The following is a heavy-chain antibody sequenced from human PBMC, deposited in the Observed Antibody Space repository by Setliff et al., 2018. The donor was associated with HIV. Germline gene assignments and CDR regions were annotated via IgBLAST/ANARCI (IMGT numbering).Heavy chain of an antibody. CDR3: ARRTSGPAGVDY. J-gene: IGHJ4*02. CDR1: GFSFRDFG. CDR2: IWYDGTKI. D-gene: IGHD2-2*01. V-gene: IGHV3-30*02. Sequence: PGGSLRLSCVASGFSFRDFGMHWVRQAPGKGLDWLALIWYDGTKIYYADSVKGRFTTSKDNSQNTVYLQMDNLRPEDTALYYCARRTSGPAGVDYWGQGTLVTVSS.